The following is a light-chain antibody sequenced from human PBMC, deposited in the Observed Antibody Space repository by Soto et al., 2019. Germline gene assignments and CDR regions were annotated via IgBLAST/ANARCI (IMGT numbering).Light chain of an antibody. V-gene: IGKV3-11*01. J-gene: IGKJ1*01. CDR1: QSVSSS. Sequence: EVVLTQSPATLSLSPGERAPLSCRASQSVSSSLAWYQQKPGQTPRLLIYDSSNRATSIPARLSGSVSGTDFTLTISSLEPEDFALYYCQPRSNWPPTFGQGTKVEIK. CDR2: DSS. CDR3: QPRSNWPPT.